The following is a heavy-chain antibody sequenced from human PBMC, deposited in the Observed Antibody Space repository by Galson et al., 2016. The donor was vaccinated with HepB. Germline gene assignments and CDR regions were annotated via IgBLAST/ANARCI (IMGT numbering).Heavy chain of an antibody. V-gene: IGHV4-59*08. CDR3: ARQGVWSCVDP. Sequence: SETLSLTCTVSGGSINNYYWSWIRQPPGKGPGWIGYIPHSGSTNYNPSLKSRVTISADTSKSHFSLKLSSVTAADTAVYYCARQGVWSCVDPWGQGTLVTVSS. CDR2: IPHSGST. D-gene: IGHD1-26*01. CDR1: GGSINNYY. J-gene: IGHJ5*02.